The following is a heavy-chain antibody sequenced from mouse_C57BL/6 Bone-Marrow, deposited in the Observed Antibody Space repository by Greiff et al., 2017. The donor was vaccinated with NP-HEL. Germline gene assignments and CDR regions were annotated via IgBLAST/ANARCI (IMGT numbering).Heavy chain of an antibody. V-gene: IGHV1-81*01. D-gene: IGHD2-3*01. CDR3: ARNYDGYYAYAMDY. J-gene: IGHJ4*01. CDR2: IYPRSGNT. CDR1: GYTFTSYG. Sequence: QVQLQQSGAELARPGASVKLSCKASGYTFTSYGISWVKQSTGQGLEWIGEIYPRSGNTYYNEKFKGKATLTADKSSSTAYMELRSLTSEDSAVYFCARNYDGYYAYAMDYWGQGTSVTVSS.